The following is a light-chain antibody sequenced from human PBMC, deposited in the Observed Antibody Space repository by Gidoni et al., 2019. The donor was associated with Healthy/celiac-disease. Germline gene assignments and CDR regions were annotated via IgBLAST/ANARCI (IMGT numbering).Light chain of an antibody. J-gene: IGKJ1*01. CDR2: KAS. CDR3: QQYNSYWT. V-gene: IGKV1-5*03. Sequence: DIQMTQSPSTLSASVGDRVTITCRASQSISSWLAWYQQKPGKAPKLLIYKASSLESGAPSRFSGSGSGTEFTLTISSLQPDDIATYYCQQYNSYWTFGQGTKVEI. CDR1: QSISSW.